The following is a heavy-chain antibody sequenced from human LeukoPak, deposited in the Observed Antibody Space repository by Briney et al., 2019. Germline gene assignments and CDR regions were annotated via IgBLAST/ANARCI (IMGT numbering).Heavy chain of an antibody. CDR1: GFTFDDYA. V-gene: IGHV3-30*02. CDR3: AKDSRPVVRGVISQPWFDP. D-gene: IGHD3-10*01. CDR2: IRYDGSNK. J-gene: IGHJ5*02. Sequence: GGSLRLSCVASGFTFDDYAMHWVRQAPGKGLEWVAFIRYDGSNKYYADSVKGRFTISRDNSKNTLYLQMNSLRAEDTAVYYCAKDSRPVVRGVISQPWFDPWGQGTLVTVSS.